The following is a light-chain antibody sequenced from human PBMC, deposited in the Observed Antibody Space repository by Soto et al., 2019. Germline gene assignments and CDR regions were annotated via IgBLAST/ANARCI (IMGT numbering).Light chain of an antibody. Sequence: EVVMTQSPATLSVSPGDKVSLSCRANQTISNTLAWYQQKPGQAPRLLIYAAYTRATGIQDRFSGSGSGTDFTLTIRRLEPEDFAVYYRKQFGSSHGTFGQGTKVDIK. J-gene: IGKJ1*01. CDR2: AAY. CDR3: KQFGSSHGT. V-gene: IGKV3-20*01. CDR1: QTISNT.